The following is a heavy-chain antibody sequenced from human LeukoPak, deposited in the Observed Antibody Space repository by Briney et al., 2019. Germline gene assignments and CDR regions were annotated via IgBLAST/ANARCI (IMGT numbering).Heavy chain of an antibody. CDR3: ARWGLGRVVVITTHYYYGMDV. CDR2: IKQDGSEK. Sequence: PGGSLRLSCAASGFTFSSYWMSWVRQAPGKGLEWVANIKQDGSEKYYVDSVKGRFTISGDNAKNSLYLQMNSLRAEGTAVYYCARWGLGRVVVITTHYYYGMDVWGQGTTVTVSS. D-gene: IGHD3-22*01. J-gene: IGHJ6*02. V-gene: IGHV3-7*01. CDR1: GFTFSSYW.